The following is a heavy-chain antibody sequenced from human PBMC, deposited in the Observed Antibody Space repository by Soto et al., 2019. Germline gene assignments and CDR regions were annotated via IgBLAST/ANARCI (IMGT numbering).Heavy chain of an antibody. CDR3: ARGPPSSGWPYGMDV. V-gene: IGHV1-69*13. D-gene: IGHD6-19*01. J-gene: IGHJ6*02. Sequence: GASVEVSCEASGGTFSSYSISWVLQAPGQGLELLGGLIPIFGTANYAQKFQGSVTITADESTSTAYMVLSSLRSEDTAVYYCARGPPSSGWPYGMDVWGQGTTVTVSS. CDR1: GGTFSSYS. CDR2: LIPIFGTA.